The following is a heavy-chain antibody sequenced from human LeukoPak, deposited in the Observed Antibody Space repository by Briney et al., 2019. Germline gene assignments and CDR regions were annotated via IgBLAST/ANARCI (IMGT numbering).Heavy chain of an antibody. Sequence: PGGSLRLSCAASGFTFDDYGMSWVRQAPGKGLEWVSGINWNGGSTGYADSVKGRFTISRDNAKNSLYLQMNSLRAEDTALYYCAKGGYYDSSGYSSPFDYWGQGTLVTVSS. CDR2: INWNGGST. CDR3: AKGGYYDSSGYSSPFDY. CDR1: GFTFDDYG. V-gene: IGHV3-20*04. J-gene: IGHJ4*02. D-gene: IGHD3-22*01.